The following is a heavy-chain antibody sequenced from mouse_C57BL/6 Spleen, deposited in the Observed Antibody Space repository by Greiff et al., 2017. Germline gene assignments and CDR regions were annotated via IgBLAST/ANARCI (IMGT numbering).Heavy chain of an antibody. Sequence: QVQLKESGAELVRPGASVTLSCKASGYTFTDYEMHWVKQTPVHGLEWIGAIDPETGGTAYNQKFKGKAILTADKSSSTAYMELRSLTSEDSAVYYCTRFTTTVVDAIDYWGQGTSVTVSS. D-gene: IGHD1-1*01. CDR2: IDPETGGT. J-gene: IGHJ4*01. CDR1: GYTFTDYE. CDR3: TRFTTTVVDAIDY. V-gene: IGHV1-15*01.